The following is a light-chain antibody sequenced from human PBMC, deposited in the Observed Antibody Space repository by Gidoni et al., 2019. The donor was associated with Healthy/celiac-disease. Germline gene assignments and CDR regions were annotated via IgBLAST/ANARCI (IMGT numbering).Light chain of an antibody. CDR3: YSTDSSGNHRV. V-gene: IGLV3-10*01. CDR1: ALPTKY. Sequence: YELTQLPSVSVSPGQTARITCSGDALPTKYAYWYQQKSGQAPVLVIYEDSKRPSGIPERCSGSSSGKIATLTISGAQVEDEADYYCYSTDSSGNHRVFGGGTKLTVL. J-gene: IGLJ2*01. CDR2: EDS.